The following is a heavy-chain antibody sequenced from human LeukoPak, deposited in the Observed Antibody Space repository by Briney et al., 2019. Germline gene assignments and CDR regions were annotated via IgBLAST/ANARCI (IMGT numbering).Heavy chain of an antibody. CDR2: IYYSGTT. J-gene: IGHJ4*02. Sequence: SETLSLTCTVSGGSISSYYWSWIRQPPEKGLEWIGYIYYSGTTNYNPSLKSRVTISVDTSKNQFSLKLGSVTAADAAVYYCARGVYIAAAQYGYWGQGTLVTVSS. D-gene: IGHD6-13*01. CDR1: GGSISSYY. CDR3: ARGVYIAAAQYGY. V-gene: IGHV4-59*01.